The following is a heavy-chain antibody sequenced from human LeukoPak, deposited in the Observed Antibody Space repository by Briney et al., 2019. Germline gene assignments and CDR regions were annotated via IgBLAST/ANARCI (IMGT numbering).Heavy chain of an antibody. CDR3: ARRYFNYYDSSGSFDY. CDR2: IYPGDSDT. CDR1: GYSFTSYW. D-gene: IGHD3-22*01. Sequence: GESLKISCKGSGYSFTSYWIGWVRQMPGKGLEWMGIIYPGDSDTRYSPSFQGQVTISADKSISTAYLQWSSLKASDTAMYYCARRYFNYYDSSGSFDYWGQGTLVTVSS. V-gene: IGHV5-51*01. J-gene: IGHJ4*02.